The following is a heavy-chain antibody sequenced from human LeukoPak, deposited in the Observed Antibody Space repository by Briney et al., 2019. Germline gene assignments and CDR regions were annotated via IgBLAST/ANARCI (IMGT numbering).Heavy chain of an antibody. CDR2: INRDGSEK. Sequence: PGGSLRLSCAASGLTFNTYWMTWVRQAPGQGLEWVANINRDGSEKNYVDSVRGRFTISRDNTTNSLYLQMNSLTVEDTAVYYCGRGPGYRSDYWGQGTLVTVSS. V-gene: IGHV3-7*05. CDR1: GLTFNTYW. J-gene: IGHJ4*02. D-gene: IGHD5-12*01. CDR3: GRGPGYRSDY.